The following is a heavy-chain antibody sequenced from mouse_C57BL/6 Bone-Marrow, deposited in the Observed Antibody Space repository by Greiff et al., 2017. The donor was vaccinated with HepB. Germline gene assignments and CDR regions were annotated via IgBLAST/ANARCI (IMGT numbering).Heavy chain of an antibody. CDR3: ARDRVDY. Sequence: EVKLQESGGGLVKPGGSLKLSCAASGFTFSSYAMSWVRQTPEKRLEWVATISDGGSYTYYPDNVKGRFTISRDNAKNNLYLQMSHLKSEDTAMYYCARDRVDYWGQGTSVTVSS. CDR2: ISDGGSYT. D-gene: IGHD3-3*01. V-gene: IGHV5-4*01. CDR1: GFTFSSYA. J-gene: IGHJ4*01.